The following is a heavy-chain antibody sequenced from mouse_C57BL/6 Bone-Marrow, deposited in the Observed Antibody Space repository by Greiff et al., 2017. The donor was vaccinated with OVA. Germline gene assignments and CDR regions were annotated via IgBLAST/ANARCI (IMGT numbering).Heavy chain of an antibody. CDR2: IRSKSNNYAT. Sequence: EVMLVESGGGLVQPKGSLKLSCAASGFSFNTYAMHWVRQAPGKGLEWVARIRSKSNNYATYYADSVKYRFTISRDDSESMLYLIMNSMKTEDTAMYYCVREEKDYDVRFAYWGQGTLVTVSA. D-gene: IGHD2-4*01. CDR3: VREEKDYDVRFAY. J-gene: IGHJ3*01. CDR1: GFSFNTYA. V-gene: IGHV10-1*01.